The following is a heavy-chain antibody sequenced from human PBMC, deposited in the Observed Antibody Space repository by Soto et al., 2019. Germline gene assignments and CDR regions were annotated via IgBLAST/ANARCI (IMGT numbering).Heavy chain of an antibody. Sequence: QVQLVQSGAEVKKPGSSVKVSCKASGGTFSSYAISWVRQAPGQGLEWMGGIIPIFGTANYAQKFQGRVTIAADESTSTADMELSSLRSEDMAVYYCARDWGSITTEAYYYDGMDVCGQGTTVTVSS. CDR1: GGTFSSYA. CDR2: IIPIFGTA. D-gene: IGHD3-3*01. J-gene: IGHJ6*02. CDR3: ARDWGSITTEAYYYDGMDV. V-gene: IGHV1-69*01.